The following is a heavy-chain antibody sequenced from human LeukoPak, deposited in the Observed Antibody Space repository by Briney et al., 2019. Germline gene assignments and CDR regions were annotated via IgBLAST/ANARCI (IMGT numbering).Heavy chain of an antibody. CDR2: ISSSSSYI. CDR3: ARDSEVSREYYYDSSGYSHYFDY. Sequence: GGSMRLSWAPYGFTFSSYSMNWVRQAPGQVLEWVSSISSSSSYISYADSVKGRFTISRDNAKNSLYLQMNSLRAEDTAVYYCARDSEVSREYYYDSSGYSHYFDYWGQGTLVTVS. J-gene: IGHJ4*02. CDR1: GFTFSSYS. D-gene: IGHD3-22*01. V-gene: IGHV3-21*01.